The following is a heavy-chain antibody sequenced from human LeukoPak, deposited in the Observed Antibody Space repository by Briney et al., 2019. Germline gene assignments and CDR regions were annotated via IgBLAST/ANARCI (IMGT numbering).Heavy chain of an antibody. CDR3: ARGGGPNLTGRSNWFHL. Sequence: GRSLRPSCEAAAFIFGMHGTACVRQPPGSGLEWVAFIWSDGSAKYYGDSVTGRFTISRDNSKNMLYLEMNSLRAEDTAIYYCARGGGPNLTGRSNWFHLWGQGTLVTVSS. CDR1: AFIFGMHG. D-gene: IGHD3-9*01. CDR2: IWSDGSAK. J-gene: IGHJ5*02. V-gene: IGHV3-33*07.